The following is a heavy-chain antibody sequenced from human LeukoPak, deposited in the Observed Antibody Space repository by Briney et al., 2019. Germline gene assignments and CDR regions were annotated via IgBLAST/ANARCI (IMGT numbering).Heavy chain of an antibody. J-gene: IGHJ4*02. CDR2: IRYDGSNK. CDR3: AREVQKEIIVANPLDY. CDR1: GFTFSSYG. Sequence: GGSLRLSCAASGFTFSSYGMHWVRQAPGKGLEWVAFIRYDGSNKYYADSVKGRFTISRDNSKNTPYLQMNSLRAEDTAVYYCAREVQKEIIVANPLDYWGQGALVTVSS. V-gene: IGHV3-30*02. D-gene: IGHD3-22*01.